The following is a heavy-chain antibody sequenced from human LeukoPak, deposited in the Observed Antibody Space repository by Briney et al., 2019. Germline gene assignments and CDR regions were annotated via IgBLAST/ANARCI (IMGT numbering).Heavy chain of an antibody. CDR1: GFTLSDW. J-gene: IGHJ4*02. CDR3: VGDGGGTTPYDC. CDR2: ISPDGRNI. Sequence: GGSLRLSCAASGFTLSDWMNWVRQAPGKGPVWVSHISPDGRNIAYADSVKGRFTISRDSARNTSYLQMNSLRVGDTAVYYCVGDGGGTTPYDCWGQGTLVTVSS. V-gene: IGHV3-74*01. D-gene: IGHD1-7*01.